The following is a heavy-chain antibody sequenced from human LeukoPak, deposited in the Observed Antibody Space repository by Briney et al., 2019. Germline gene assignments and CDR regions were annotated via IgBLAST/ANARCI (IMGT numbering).Heavy chain of an antibody. Sequence: GESLKISCKVSGYNFISYWIAWVRQMPGKGLEWMGIIYPGDSDTRYSPSFQGQVTISGDKSISTAYLQWSNLKASDSAIYYCTRQASYGYTEFGYWGQGTLVTVSS. J-gene: IGHJ4*02. CDR3: TRQASYGYTEFGY. V-gene: IGHV5-51*01. CDR1: GYNFISYW. CDR2: IYPGDSDT. D-gene: IGHD5-24*01.